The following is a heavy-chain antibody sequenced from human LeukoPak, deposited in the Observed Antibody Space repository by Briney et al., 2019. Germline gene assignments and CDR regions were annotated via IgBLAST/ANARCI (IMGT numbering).Heavy chain of an antibody. Sequence: MSSETLSLTCALSGGSITDYFYNWVRQPPGKGLEWIGEINHSGSSTYNPSLKSRVIISLDTSKNQFSLKLSSVTAADTAVYYCARVGDLFGAHRVRGLPPDYYYMDVWGKGTTVTVSS. J-gene: IGHJ6*03. CDR3: ARVGDLFGAHRVRGLPPDYYYMDV. D-gene: IGHD3-10*01. CDR2: INHSGSS. CDR1: GGSITDYF. V-gene: IGHV4-34*01.